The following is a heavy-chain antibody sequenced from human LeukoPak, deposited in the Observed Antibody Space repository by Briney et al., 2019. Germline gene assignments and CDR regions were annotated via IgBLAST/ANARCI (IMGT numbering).Heavy chain of an antibody. CDR1: GFTFSSYS. Sequence: AGGSLRLSCAASGFTFSSYSMNWVRQAPGKGLEWVSSISSSSSYIYYADSVKGRFTISRDNAKNSLYLQMNSLRAEDTAVYYCARDKQYTSSCDYWGQGTLVTVSS. CDR3: ARDKQYTSSCDY. V-gene: IGHV3-21*01. J-gene: IGHJ4*02. CDR2: ISSSSSYI. D-gene: IGHD6-13*01.